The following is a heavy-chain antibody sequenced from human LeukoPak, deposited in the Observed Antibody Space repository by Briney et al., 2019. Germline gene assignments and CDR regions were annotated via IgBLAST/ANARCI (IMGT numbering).Heavy chain of an antibody. Sequence: GGSLRLSCAASGFTFSSYWMSWVRQAPGKGLEWVANIKQDGSEKYYVDSVKGRFTISRDNAKNSLYLQMNSLRAEDTAVYYCARAHSSSWSYYYYYMDVWGKGTTVTISS. CDR3: ARAHSSSWSYYYYYMDV. V-gene: IGHV3-7*01. D-gene: IGHD6-13*01. CDR2: IKQDGSEK. J-gene: IGHJ6*03. CDR1: GFTFSSYW.